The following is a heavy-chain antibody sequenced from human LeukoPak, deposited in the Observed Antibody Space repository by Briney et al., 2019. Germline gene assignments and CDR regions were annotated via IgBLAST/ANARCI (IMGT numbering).Heavy chain of an antibody. Sequence: SETLSLTCAVYGGSFSGYYWSWIRQPPGKGLEWIGEINHSGSTNYNPSLKSRVTISVDTSKNQFSLKLSSVTATDTAVYYCARGVPRDCSGGSCYSGYDYWGQGTLVTVSS. CDR3: ARGVPRDCSGGSCYSGYDY. J-gene: IGHJ4*02. D-gene: IGHD2-15*01. V-gene: IGHV4-34*01. CDR2: INHSGST. CDR1: GGSFSGYY.